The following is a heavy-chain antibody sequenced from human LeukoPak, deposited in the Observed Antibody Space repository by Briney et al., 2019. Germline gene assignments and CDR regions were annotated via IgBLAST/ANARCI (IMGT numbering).Heavy chain of an antibody. CDR2: ISGSAGST. D-gene: IGHD3-22*01. Sequence: GRSLRLSCAASGLTFSSSAMGCVRPPPGKGLEWVSAISGSAGSTYYADSVKGRFTISRDNSKNTLYLQMNSLRAEDTAVYYCAKDPPGGGYYYFDYWGQGTLVTVSS. J-gene: IGHJ4*02. CDR3: AKDPPGGGYYYFDY. CDR1: GLTFSSSA. V-gene: IGHV3-23*01.